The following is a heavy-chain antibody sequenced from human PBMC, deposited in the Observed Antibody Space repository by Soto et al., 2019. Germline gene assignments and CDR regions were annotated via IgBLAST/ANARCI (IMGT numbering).Heavy chain of an antibody. CDR1: GFTFSNAW. CDR3: TTDSSSWAYYYYYGMDV. Sequence: GGSLRLSCTVSGFTFSNAWMTWVRQAPGKGLEWVGRIKSKTDDGTTDYAAPVKGRFAISRDDSRNTLYLQMNSLKTEDTAVYYCTTDSSSWAYYYYYGMDVWGQGTTVTVSS. J-gene: IGHJ6*02. D-gene: IGHD2-2*01. CDR2: IKSKTDDGTT. V-gene: IGHV3-15*01.